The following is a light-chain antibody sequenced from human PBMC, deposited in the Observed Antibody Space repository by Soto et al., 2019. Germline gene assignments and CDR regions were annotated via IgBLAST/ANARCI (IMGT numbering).Light chain of an antibody. J-gene: IGLJ1*01. CDR3: SLYTTASTYV. CDR1: SSDIGGYNY. V-gene: IGLV2-8*01. Sequence: QSALTQPPSASGSPGQSVTISCTGTSSDIGGYNYVSWYQQHPGKAPKLIIYEVSKRPSGVPDRFSGSKSGNTASLTISGLQAEDEAEYYCSLYTTASTYVFGTGTKVTVL. CDR2: EVS.